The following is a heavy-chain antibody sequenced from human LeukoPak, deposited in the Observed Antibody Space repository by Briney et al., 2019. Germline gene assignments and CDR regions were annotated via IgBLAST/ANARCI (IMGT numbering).Heavy chain of an antibody. D-gene: IGHD5-24*01. CDR2: ISSSSSYI. CDR1: GFTFSSYS. J-gene: IGHJ4*02. Sequence: SGGSLRLSCAASGFTFSSYSMNWVRQAPGKGLEWVSSISSSSSYIYYADSVKGRFTISRDNAKNSLYLQMNSLRAEDTAVYYCARAQRRDGYNFDYWGQGTLVTVSS. V-gene: IGHV3-21*01. CDR3: ARAQRRDGYNFDY.